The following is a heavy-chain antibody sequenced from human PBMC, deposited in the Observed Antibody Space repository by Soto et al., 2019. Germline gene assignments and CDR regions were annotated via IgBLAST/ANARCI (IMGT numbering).Heavy chain of an antibody. V-gene: IGHV3-53*01. CDR2: IYSDVYSAGTT. J-gene: IGHJ5*02. Sequence: TGGSLRLSCEASGFTVSDNYMTWVRQAPGKGLEWVSLIYSDVYSAGTTYYADSVKGRFTIFRDNSKNTLYLQMDSLRAEDTAVYYCPMVSPDDQYSWGQGTLVTVSS. D-gene: IGHD5-18*01. CDR3: PMVSPDDQYS. CDR1: GFTVSDNY.